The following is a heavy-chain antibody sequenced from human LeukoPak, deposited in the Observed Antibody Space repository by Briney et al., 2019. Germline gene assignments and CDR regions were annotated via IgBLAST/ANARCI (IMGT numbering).Heavy chain of an antibody. CDR2: INPSGGST. J-gene: IGHJ3*02. CDR1: GYTFTSYY. Sequence: ASVKVSCKASGYTFTSYYMHWVRQAPGQGLEWMGIINPSGGSTSYAQKFQGRVTMTRDTSTSTVYMELSSLRSEDTAVYYCAREYGDYEGVSSASDIWGQGTMVTVSS. CDR3: AREYGDYEGVSSASDI. V-gene: IGHV1-46*01. D-gene: IGHD4-17*01.